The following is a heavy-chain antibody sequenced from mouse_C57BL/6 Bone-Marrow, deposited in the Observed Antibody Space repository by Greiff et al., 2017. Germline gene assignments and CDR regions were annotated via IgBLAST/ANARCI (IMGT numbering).Heavy chain of an antibody. V-gene: IGHV5-17*01. CDR2: ISSGSSTI. CDR1: GFTFSDYG. D-gene: IGHD1-1*01. J-gene: IGHJ3*01. Sequence: VPGVASGGGLVKPGGSLKLSCAASGFTFSDYGMHWVRQAPEKGLEWVAYISSGSSTIYYADTVKGRFTISRDNAKNTLLLQMTSLRSEDTAMYYCARPHYYGSSYSWFAYWGQGTLVTVSA. CDR3: ARPHYYGSSYSWFAY.